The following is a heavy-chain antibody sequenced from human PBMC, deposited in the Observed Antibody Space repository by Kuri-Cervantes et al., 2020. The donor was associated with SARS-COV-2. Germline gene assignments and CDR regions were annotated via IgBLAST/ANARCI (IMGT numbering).Heavy chain of an antibody. D-gene: IGHD6-13*01. J-gene: IGHJ4*02. CDR3: TRHCENCLDAAAFVPNGY. Sequence: GGSLRLSCAASGFTFSGSAMHWVRQASGKGLEWVGRIRSKANSYATAYAASVKGRFTISRDDSKNTAYLQMNSLKTEDTAVYYCTRHCENCLDAAAFVPNGYWGLGTLVTVSS. V-gene: IGHV3-73*01. CDR2: IRSKANSYAT. CDR1: GFTFSGSA.